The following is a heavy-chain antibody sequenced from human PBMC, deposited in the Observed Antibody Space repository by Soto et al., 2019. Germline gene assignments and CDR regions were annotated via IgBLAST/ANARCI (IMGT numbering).Heavy chain of an antibody. CDR1: GDTFNSYV. CDR2: IIPIIGVT. V-gene: IGHV1-69*17. D-gene: IGHD3-16*01. J-gene: IGHJ4*02. CDR3: ARESLGAKGADH. Sequence: QVQLVQSGAEVKRPGSSVKVSCESSGDTFNSYVISWVRQAPGQGLEWMGGIIPIIGVTHYAQKFQGRVNISALSSTGTAYMELPNLGFEDTAIYYCARESLGAKGADHWGQGTLVTGSS.